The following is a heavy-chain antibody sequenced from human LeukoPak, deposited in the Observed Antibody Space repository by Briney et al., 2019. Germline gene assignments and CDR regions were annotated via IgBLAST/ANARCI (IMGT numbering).Heavy chain of an antibody. CDR2: ISVYNGNT. D-gene: IGHD7-27*01. V-gene: IGHV1-18*01. CDR3: ARDNPAGDYFDY. Sequence: GASVKVSCKASGYIFTSYGISWVRQAPGQGLEWMGWISVYNGNTNYAQKLQGRVTMTTDTSTSTAYMELRSLRSDDTAVYYCARDNPAGDYFDYWGQGTLVTVSS. J-gene: IGHJ4*02. CDR1: GYIFTSYG.